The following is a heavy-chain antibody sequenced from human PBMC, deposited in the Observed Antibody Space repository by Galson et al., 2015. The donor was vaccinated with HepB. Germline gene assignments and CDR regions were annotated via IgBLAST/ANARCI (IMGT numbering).Heavy chain of an antibody. D-gene: IGHD3-16*02. Sequence: PALVKPTQTLTLTCTFSGFSLTTSRVGVGWIRQPPGKALEWLAVIYWDDDKRYSPSLKTRLTITKDTSKNQVVLTMTNMNPVDTATYYCARVMITFGGVIEVDAFDVWGQGTMVTVSS. V-gene: IGHV2-5*02. CDR2: IYWDDDK. J-gene: IGHJ3*01. CDR1: GFSLTTSRVG. CDR3: ARVMITFGGVIEVDAFDV.